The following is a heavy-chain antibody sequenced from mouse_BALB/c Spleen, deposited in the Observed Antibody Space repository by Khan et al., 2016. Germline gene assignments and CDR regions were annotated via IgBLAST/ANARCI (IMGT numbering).Heavy chain of an antibody. CDR3: ARRRLLDLYYSIDF. D-gene: IGHD3-2*02. CDR1: GYAFTNYG. V-gene: IGHV9-1*02. Sequence: QIQLVQSGPELKKPGETVKISCKASGYAFTNYGMNWVKQTPGKGLKWMGWIKTYSGESTYADDFKGRFAFSLETSASTAYLQINSLKNADMATYCCARRRLLDLYYSIDFWGQGTSVTVSS. J-gene: IGHJ4*01. CDR2: IKTYSGES.